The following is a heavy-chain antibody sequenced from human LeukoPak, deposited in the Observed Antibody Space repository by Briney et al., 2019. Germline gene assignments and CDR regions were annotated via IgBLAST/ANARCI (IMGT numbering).Heavy chain of an antibody. V-gene: IGHV3-23*01. CDR1: GFTFSSYG. Sequence: PGGTLRLSCAASGFTFSSYGMSWVRQAPGKGLEWVSSIIGTGGSTHYADSVKGRFTISSDNSKNTLYLQMNSLRAEDTAVYYCAKGTMSQHRGAFDIWGQGTMVIVSS. D-gene: IGHD3-22*01. CDR2: IIGTGGST. CDR3: AKGTMSQHRGAFDI. J-gene: IGHJ3*02.